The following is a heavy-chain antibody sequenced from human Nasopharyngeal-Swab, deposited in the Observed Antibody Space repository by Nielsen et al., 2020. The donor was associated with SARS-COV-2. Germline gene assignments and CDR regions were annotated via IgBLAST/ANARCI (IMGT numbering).Heavy chain of an antibody. CDR1: GGSISTYY. CDR3: ARDHSYYDSNGYYFDY. J-gene: IGHJ4*02. V-gene: IGHV4-59*01. D-gene: IGHD3-22*01. CDR2: IHSSGTT. Sequence: SETLPLTCTVSGGSISTYYWSWIRQPPGKGLEWIGYIHSSGTTNYNPSLKSRVTISVDTSKNQFSLKLSSVTAADTAVYYCARDHSYYDSNGYYFDYWGLGTLVTVSS.